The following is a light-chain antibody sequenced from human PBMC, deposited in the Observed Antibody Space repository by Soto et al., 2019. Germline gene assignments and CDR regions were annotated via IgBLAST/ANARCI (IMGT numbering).Light chain of an antibody. V-gene: IGLV2-8*01. CDR3: SSYAGSNNFVV. CDR1: SSDVGGYNY. J-gene: IGLJ2*01. CDR2: EVS. Sequence: QSALTQPPSASVSPGQSVTISCTGNSSDVGGYNYVSWYQQHPGKAPKLMIYEVSKRPSGVPDRFSGSKSGNTASLTVSGLQAEDEADYYCSSYAGSNNFVVFGGGTKVTVL.